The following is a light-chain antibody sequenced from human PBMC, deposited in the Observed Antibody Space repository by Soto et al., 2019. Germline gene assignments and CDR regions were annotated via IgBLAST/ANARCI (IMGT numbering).Light chain of an antibody. CDR1: QSVSSN. J-gene: IGKJ1*01. V-gene: IGKV3-15*01. Sequence: EIVMTQSPAILSVSPGERATLSCRASQSVSSNLAWYQQKPGQTPRLLIYGASTRATGIPARFSGSGSGTEFTLTISSLQSEDVATYYCQKYNSAPWTFGQGTKVEIK. CDR3: QKYNSAPWT. CDR2: GAS.